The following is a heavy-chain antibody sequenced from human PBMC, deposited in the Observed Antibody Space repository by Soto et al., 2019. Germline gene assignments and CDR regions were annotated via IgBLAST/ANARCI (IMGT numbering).Heavy chain of an antibody. CDR2: LSFDASKK. D-gene: IGHD1-26*01. CDR3: RVGVAD. CDR1: GCNFSAYG. V-gene: IGHV3-30*03. J-gene: IGHJ4*02. Sequence: PGGSLRLPCAASGCNFSAYGIHWVRQAPGTGLELVALLSFDASKKYYADSVKGRFTISRDTSRNTLYLQMNSLRVEDTAVYYCRVGVADWGQGTQVTVSS.